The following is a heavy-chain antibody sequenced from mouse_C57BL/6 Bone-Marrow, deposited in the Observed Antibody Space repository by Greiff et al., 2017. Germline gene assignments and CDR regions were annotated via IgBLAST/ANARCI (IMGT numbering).Heavy chain of an antibody. CDR3: ARSTVVATDYFDY. CDR1: GYTFTSYW. D-gene: IGHD1-1*01. CDR2: IDPSDSYT. Sequence: QVQLQQPGAELVMPGASVKLSCKASGYTFTSYWMHWVKQRPGQGLEWIGEIDPSDSYTNYNKKFKGKSTLTVDKSSSTAYMQLSSLTSEDSAVYYCARSTVVATDYFDYWGQGTTLTVSS. J-gene: IGHJ2*01. V-gene: IGHV1-69*01.